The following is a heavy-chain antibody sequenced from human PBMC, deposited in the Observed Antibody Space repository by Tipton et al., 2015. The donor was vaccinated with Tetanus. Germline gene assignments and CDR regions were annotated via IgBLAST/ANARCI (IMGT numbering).Heavy chain of an antibody. Sequence: TLSLTCTVSGDSISSSDYYWGWIRQPPGKGLEWIGSIYHTGNTYYNPSLKSRATVSVDTAKNQFSLMLSSVTSRDTAVYYWATVPTIAVTGTALGGYWGQGTLVTVSS. CDR2: IYHTGNT. V-gene: IGHV4-39*01. CDR3: ATVPTIAVTGTALGGY. J-gene: IGHJ4*02. CDR1: GDSISSSDYY. D-gene: IGHD6-19*01.